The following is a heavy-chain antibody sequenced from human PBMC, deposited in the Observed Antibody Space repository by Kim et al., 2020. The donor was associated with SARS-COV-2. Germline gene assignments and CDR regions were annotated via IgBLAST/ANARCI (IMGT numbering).Heavy chain of an antibody. CDR1: GFTFSSYW. D-gene: IGHD3-9*01. CDR2: IDNDGSST. Sequence: GGSLRLSCAASGFTFSSYWMHWVCQAPGKGLMWVSCIDNDGSSTNYADSVKGRFTISRDNAKNTLYLQMNSLRADDTALYYCARRGYFDSTGVDYWGQGTLVTVSS. V-gene: IGHV3-74*01. J-gene: IGHJ4*02. CDR3: ARRGYFDSTGVDY.